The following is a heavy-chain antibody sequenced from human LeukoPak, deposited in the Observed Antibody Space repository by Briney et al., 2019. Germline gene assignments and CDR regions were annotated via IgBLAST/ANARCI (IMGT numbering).Heavy chain of an antibody. Sequence: RGSLRLSCAASGFTLSSYEMNWVRQAPGKVLEWVSAISGSGGSTYYADSVKGRFTISRDNSKNTLYLQMNSLRAEDTAVYYCALQGGYSYGAFDYWGQGTLVTVSS. D-gene: IGHD5-18*01. J-gene: IGHJ4*02. V-gene: IGHV3-23*01. CDR1: GFTLSSYE. CDR3: ALQGGYSYGAFDY. CDR2: ISGSGGST.